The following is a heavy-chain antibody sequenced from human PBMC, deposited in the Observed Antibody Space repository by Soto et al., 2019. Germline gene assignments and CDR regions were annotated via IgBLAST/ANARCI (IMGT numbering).Heavy chain of an antibody. CDR2: FDPEDGET. D-gene: IGHD3-3*01. V-gene: IGHV1-24*01. J-gene: IGHJ6*02. CDR3: ATGLYARGFLEWLPYPGMDV. CDR1: GYTLTELS. Sequence: ASVKVSCKVSGYTLTELSMHWVRQASGKGLEWMGGFDPEDGETIYAQKFQGRVTMTEDTSTDTAYMELSSLRSEDTAVYYCATGLYARGFLEWLPYPGMDVWGQGTTVTVSS.